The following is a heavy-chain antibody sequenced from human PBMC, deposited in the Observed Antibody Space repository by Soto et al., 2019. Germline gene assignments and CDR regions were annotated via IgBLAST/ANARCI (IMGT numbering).Heavy chain of an antibody. D-gene: IGHD3-22*01. CDR3: ARPIPYDMNADDMDV. V-gene: IGHV1-18*01. J-gene: IGHJ6*04. CDR1: GYTFTSYG. Sequence: ASVKVSCKASGYTFTSYGISWVRQAPGQGLEWMGWISAYNGNTNYAQKLQGRVTMTTDTSTSTAYMELRSLRSDDTAVYYCARPIPYDMNADDMDVWGKGTTVTVSS. CDR2: ISAYNGNT.